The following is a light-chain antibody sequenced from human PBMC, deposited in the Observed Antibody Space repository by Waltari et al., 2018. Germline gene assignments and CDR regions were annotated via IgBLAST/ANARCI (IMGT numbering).Light chain of an antibody. J-gene: IGKJ1*01. V-gene: IGKV1-5*01. CDR1: ESISDW. CDR2: DAS. CDR3: QQYYTYSAGV. Sequence: DIQMTQSPSTLSASVGETVTITCRASESISDWLAWYQQKPGKAPKLLIDDASTLQSGVPSRFSGSGSGKEFTLTIASLQPDDSATYYCQQYYTYSAGVFGQGTTVEV.